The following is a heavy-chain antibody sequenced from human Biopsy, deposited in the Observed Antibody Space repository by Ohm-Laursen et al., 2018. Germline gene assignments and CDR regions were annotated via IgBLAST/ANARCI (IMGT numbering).Heavy chain of an antibody. CDR1: GGSFTGHY. D-gene: IGHD4-23*01. J-gene: IGHJ4*02. CDR3: ARGSNDFGGLYFPR. CDR2: ISYTGYT. Sequence: SDTLSLTCAVSGGSFTGHYWSWIRQPPGKGLEGIGHISYTGYTSYNAYLKSRVTISVDTSRNHFSLRLSSLTAADTAVYYCARGSNDFGGLYFPRWGQGTLLTVSS. V-gene: IGHV4-59*11.